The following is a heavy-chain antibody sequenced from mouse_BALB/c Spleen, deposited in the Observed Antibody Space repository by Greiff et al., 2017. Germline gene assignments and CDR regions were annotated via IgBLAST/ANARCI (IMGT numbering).Heavy chain of an antibody. CDR2: IDPSDSYT. Sequence: QVQLQQPGAELVKPGASVKLSCKASGYTFTSYWMHWVKQRPGQGLEWIGEIDPSDSYTNYNQKFKGKATLTVDKSSSTAYMQLSSLTSEDSAVYYCARGGGNYLNYFDYWGQGTTLTVSS. CDR1: GYTFTSYW. V-gene: IGHV1-69*02. J-gene: IGHJ2*01. CDR3: ARGGGNYLNYFDY. D-gene: IGHD2-1*01.